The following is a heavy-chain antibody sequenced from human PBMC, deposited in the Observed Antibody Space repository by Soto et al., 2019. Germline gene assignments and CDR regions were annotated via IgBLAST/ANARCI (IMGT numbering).Heavy chain of an antibody. CDR2: IYYSGST. J-gene: IGHJ4*02. CDR1: GGFIISSSYY. V-gene: IGHV4-39*01. CDR3: AKQAVTITLRFDY. D-gene: IGHD4-17*01. Sequence: SETLSLTCTVSGGFIISSSYYWGWIRQPPGKGLEWIGSIYYSGSTYYNPSLKSRVTISVDTSKNQFSLKLSSVTAADTAVYYCAKQAVTITLRFDYWGQGTLVTVSS.